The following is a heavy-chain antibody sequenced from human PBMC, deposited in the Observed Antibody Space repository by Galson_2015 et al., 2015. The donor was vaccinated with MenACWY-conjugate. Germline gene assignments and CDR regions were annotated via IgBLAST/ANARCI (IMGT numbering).Heavy chain of an antibody. J-gene: IGHJ6*02. CDR3: TTDRCHMVRGTFNYYCMDV. Sequence: SLRLSCAASGFTFSNAWMSWVRQAPGKGLEWVGRIKSKTDGGTTDYAAPGKGRFTISRDDSKNKLYLQMNSLKTEVTAVYYCTTDRCHMVRGTFNYYCMDVWGQGTPVTVSS. V-gene: IGHV3-15*01. CDR2: IKSKTDGGTT. D-gene: IGHD3-10*01. CDR1: GFTFSNAW.